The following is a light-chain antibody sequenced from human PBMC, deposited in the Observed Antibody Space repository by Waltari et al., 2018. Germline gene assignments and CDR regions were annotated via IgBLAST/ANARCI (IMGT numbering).Light chain of an antibody. CDR3: SSYADNYFYV. J-gene: IGLJ1*01. Sequence: QSALTQPASVSGSPGQSITISCTETSRDVGRYKYVPWYQHTPGKTPKRMIYEVSNRPPGVSNRFSGSKSGNTASLTISGLQAEDEADYYCSSYADNYFYVFGTGTKVTVL. CDR1: SRDVGRYKY. CDR2: EVS. V-gene: IGLV2-14*01.